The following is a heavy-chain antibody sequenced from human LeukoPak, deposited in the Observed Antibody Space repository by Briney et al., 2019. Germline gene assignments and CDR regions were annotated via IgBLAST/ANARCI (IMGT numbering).Heavy chain of an antibody. J-gene: IGHJ3*02. CDR3: ARDRVYSYGYRDAFDI. D-gene: IGHD5-18*01. CDR2: ITGSGDST. CDR1: GFIFSSHA. Sequence: GGSLRLSCAASGFIFSSHAMSWVRQAPGKGLEWVSGITGSGDSTYYADSVMGRFTISRDNSKNTLYLQMSSLRAVDTAVYYCARDRVYSYGYRDAFDIWGQGTMVTISS. V-gene: IGHV3-23*01.